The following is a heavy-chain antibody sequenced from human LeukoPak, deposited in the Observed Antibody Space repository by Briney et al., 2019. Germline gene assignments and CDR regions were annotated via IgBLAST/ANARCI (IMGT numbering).Heavy chain of an antibody. V-gene: IGHV1-2*02. J-gene: IGHJ5*02. CDR3: ARDRSVEVVPPAVWFDP. D-gene: IGHD2-2*01. CDR2: INPNSGGT. Sequence: AAGKVCCTSSGYTFTGYDMHLVRQGPGQGNEWMGWINPNSGGTNYAQKFQGRVTMTRVTSISTAYMDLSRLRSDDTAVYYCARDRSVEVVPPAVWFDPWGQETLVTVSS. CDR1: GYTFTGYD.